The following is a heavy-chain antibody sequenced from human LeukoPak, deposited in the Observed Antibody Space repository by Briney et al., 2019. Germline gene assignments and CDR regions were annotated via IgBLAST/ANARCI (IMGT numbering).Heavy chain of an antibody. Sequence: PGMSLRLSCAASGFTFSSCWMTWVRQAPGKGLEWVANIKQDGNEKYYVDSVKGRFSISRDNAKNSVYLQMNSPRAEDTAVYYCARLMGERSLFDYWGQGVLVTVSS. CDR1: GFTFSSCW. J-gene: IGHJ4*02. CDR3: ARLMGERSLFDY. V-gene: IGHV3-7*02. D-gene: IGHD1-26*01. CDR2: IKQDGNEK.